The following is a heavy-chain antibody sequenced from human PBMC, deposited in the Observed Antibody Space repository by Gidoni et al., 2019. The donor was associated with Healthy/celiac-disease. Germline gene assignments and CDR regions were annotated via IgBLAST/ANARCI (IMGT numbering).Heavy chain of an antibody. V-gene: IGHV3-9*01. CDR1: GFTFADYA. D-gene: IGHD1-26*01. CDR2: ISWNSGSI. J-gene: IGHJ4*02. CDR3: AKVHIVGATRGYFDY. Sequence: EVQLVESGGGLVQPGRSLRLSCASSGFTFADYAMHWDRQAPGKGLEWVSGISWNSGSIGYADSVKGRFTISRDNAKNSLYLQMNSLRAEDTALYYCAKVHIVGATRGYFDYWGQGTLVTVSS.